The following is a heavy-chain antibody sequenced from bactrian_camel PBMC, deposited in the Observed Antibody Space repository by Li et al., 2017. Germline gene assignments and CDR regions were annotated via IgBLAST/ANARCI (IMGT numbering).Heavy chain of an antibody. V-gene: IGHV3S40*01. D-gene: IGHD6*01. CDR3: ASEGPGGSCFTHGY. J-gene: IGHJ6*01. Sequence: VQLVESGGGSVQAGGSLRLSCAVSGYTFSRKCMGWFRQVQGKEREGVAAIVTGGGSTYYADSVKGRFTISQDNAKSTMYLQMNSLKPEDTAMYICASEGPGGSCFTHGYFGQGTQVTVS. CDR2: IVTGGGST. CDR1: GYTFSRKC.